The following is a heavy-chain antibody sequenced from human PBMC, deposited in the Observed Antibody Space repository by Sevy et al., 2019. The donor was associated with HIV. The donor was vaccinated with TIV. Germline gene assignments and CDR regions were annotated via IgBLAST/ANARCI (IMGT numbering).Heavy chain of an antibody. D-gene: IGHD1-26*01. CDR2: IEQDGSDK. CDR1: GFTLSNYW. CDR3: ARDRFSGSYYENY. J-gene: IGHJ4*02. V-gene: IGHV3-7*01. Sequence: GGSLRLSCAASGFTLSNYWMSWVRQAPGKGLEWVANIEQDGSDKYYVDSVKGRFTISRDNAKNSLYLQMNSLRAEDTAVYYCARDRFSGSYYENYWGQGTLVTVSS.